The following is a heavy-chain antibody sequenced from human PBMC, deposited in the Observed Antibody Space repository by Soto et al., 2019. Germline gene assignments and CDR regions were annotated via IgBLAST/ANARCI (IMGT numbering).Heavy chain of an antibody. Sequence: PSETLSLTCTVSGGSISSSFYYWAWIRQPPGKGLEWIGTLFSDGTTDYNPSLKSRVTISGDTSENQFSLKLSSVTAADTAVYYCARGYYQSREYYFDYWGQGVLVTVSS. V-gene: IGHV4-39*01. CDR1: GGSISSSFYY. CDR2: LFSDGTT. CDR3: ARGYYQSREYYFDY. J-gene: IGHJ4*02. D-gene: IGHD3-22*01.